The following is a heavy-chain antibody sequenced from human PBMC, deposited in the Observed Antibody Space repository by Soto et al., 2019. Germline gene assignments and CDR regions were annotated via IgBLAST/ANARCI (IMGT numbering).Heavy chain of an antibody. V-gene: IGHV4-59*01. CDR3: ARAERNYGDPYYYYYGMDV. CDR1: GGSISSYY. D-gene: IGHD4-17*01. Sequence: ASETLSLTCTVSGGSISSYYWSWIRQPPGKGLEWIGYIYYSGSTNYNPSLKSRVTISVDTSKNQFSLKLSSVTAADTAVYYCARAERNYGDPYYYYYGMDVWGQGTTVTVSS. CDR2: IYYSGST. J-gene: IGHJ6*02.